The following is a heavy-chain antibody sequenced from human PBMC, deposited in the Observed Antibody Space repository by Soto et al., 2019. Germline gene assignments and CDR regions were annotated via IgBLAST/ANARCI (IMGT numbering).Heavy chain of an antibody. CDR1: GGSISDYY. J-gene: IGHJ4*02. V-gene: IGHV4-59*13. Sequence: QVQLQESGPGLVKPSETLSLTCTISGGSISDYYWRWVRQSPGKGLEWIGYVYHTGSTNYHASLTPPVTITVNPSRTQISLVSYSVAAAETAVYYCAKDYESAGSDAAFDYWGQATLINDSS. CDR2: VYHTGST. CDR3: AKDYESAGSDAAFDY. D-gene: IGHD3-16*01.